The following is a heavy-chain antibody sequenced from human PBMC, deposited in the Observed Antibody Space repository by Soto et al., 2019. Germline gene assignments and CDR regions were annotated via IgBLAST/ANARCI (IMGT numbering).Heavy chain of an antibody. CDR2: INHSGST. V-gene: IGHV4-34*01. CDR1: GGSFSGYY. Sequence: SETLSLTCAVYGGSFSGYYWSWIRQPPGKGLEWIGEINHSGSTNYNPSLKSRVTISVDTSKNQFSLKLSSVTAADTAVYYCARARFLEWSTIDYWGQGTLVTVSS. D-gene: IGHD3-3*01. CDR3: ARARFLEWSTIDY. J-gene: IGHJ4*02.